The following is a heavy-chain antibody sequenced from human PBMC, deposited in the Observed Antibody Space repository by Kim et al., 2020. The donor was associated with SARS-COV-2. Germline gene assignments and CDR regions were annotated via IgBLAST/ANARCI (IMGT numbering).Heavy chain of an antibody. V-gene: IGHV6-1*01. J-gene: IGHJ4*02. CDR3: ARGVRQQVNQAGLDD. Sequence: SQTLSLTCVISGDSVSNKTSTWNWIRQSPSRGLEWLGRTYYKSKWFNDYAVSVESRITINADTSKNDFSLHLTSVTPEDTAVYYCARGVRQQVNQAGLDDWGQGTLVTVSS. CDR1: GDSVSNKTST. D-gene: IGHD6-13*01. CDR2: TYYKSKWFN.